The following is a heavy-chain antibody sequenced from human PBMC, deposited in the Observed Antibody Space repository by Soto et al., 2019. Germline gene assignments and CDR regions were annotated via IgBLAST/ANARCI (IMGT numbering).Heavy chain of an antibody. CDR1: GYTFTSYY. Sequence: VKVSCKASGYTFTSYYMHWVRQAPGQGLEWMGIINPSGGSTSYAQKFQGRVTMTRDTSTSTVYMELSSLRSEDTAVYYCARGGTTTRGTTGPLYYYYGMDVWGQGTTVTVSS. V-gene: IGHV1-46*01. D-gene: IGHD1-1*01. CDR2: INPSGGST. J-gene: IGHJ6*02. CDR3: ARGGTTTRGTTGPLYYYYGMDV.